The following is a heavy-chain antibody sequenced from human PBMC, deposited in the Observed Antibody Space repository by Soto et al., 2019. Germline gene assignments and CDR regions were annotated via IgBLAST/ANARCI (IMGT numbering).Heavy chain of an antibody. CDR3: EKDLGA. CDR2: XSWSSSNI. V-gene: IGHV3-48*01. J-gene: IGHJ5*02. CDR1: GFTFGSYS. Sequence: GXSRRLSCAASGFTFGSYSMNWVRQAPGKGKXWVSYXSWSSSNIYYXXSVEGRFXXCRDNAKNSLYLKMNSMRAEDTAVYYCEKDLGAWGQGTLVTVSS.